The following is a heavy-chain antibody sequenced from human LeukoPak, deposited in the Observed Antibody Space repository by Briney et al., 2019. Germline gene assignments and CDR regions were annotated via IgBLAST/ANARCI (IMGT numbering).Heavy chain of an antibody. CDR2: ISSSSSTI. Sequence: PGGSLRLSCAASGFTFSSYSMNWVRQAPGKGLEWVSYISSSSSTIYYADSVKGRFTISRDNAKNSLYLQMNSLRAEDTAVYYCARGITTDAFDIWGQGTMVTVSS. CDR3: ARGITTDAFDI. CDR1: GFTFSSYS. V-gene: IGHV3-48*01. J-gene: IGHJ3*02. D-gene: IGHD5-24*01.